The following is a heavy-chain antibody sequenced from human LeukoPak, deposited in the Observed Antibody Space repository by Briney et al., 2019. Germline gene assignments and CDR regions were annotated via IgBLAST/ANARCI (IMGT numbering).Heavy chain of an antibody. CDR1: GFTFSDYW. J-gene: IGHJ3*02. D-gene: IGHD2-15*01. Sequence: GGSLRLSCAASGFTFSDYWMSWVRQAPGKGLEWVASIKRDGREKYSVDSVKGRFTISRDNTKNSLYLQMNSLRAEDTAVYYCARDSDGWTLPRDAFDIGGQGTLFTVSS. CDR3: ARDSDGWTLPRDAFDI. CDR2: IKRDGREK. V-gene: IGHV3-7*01.